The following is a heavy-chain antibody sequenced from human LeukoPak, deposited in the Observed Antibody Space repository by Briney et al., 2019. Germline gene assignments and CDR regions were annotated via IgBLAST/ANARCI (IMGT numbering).Heavy chain of an antibody. CDR2: IKQDGSEK. CDR3: AREIADTTMIRGYYYGMDV. CDR1: GITFSSFW. J-gene: IGHJ6*02. D-gene: IGHD5-18*01. V-gene: IGHV3-7*01. Sequence: GGSLRLSCAVSGITFSSFWMSWVRQAPGKGLEWVANIKQDGSEKYYVDSVKGRFTISRDNAKNSLYLQMNSLRAEDAAIYYCAREIADTTMIRGYYYGMDVWGQGTTVTVSS.